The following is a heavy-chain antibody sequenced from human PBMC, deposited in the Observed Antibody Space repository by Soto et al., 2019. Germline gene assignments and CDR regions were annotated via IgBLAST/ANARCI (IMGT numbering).Heavy chain of an antibody. CDR1: GYTFTSYG. CDR2: ISAYNGNT. V-gene: IGHV1-18*01. D-gene: IGHD2-8*01. J-gene: IGHJ6*02. Sequence: QVQLVQSGAEVKKPGASVKVSCKASGYTFTSYGISWVRQAPGQGLEWMGWISAYNGNTNYAQKFQGRVTMTTDTXTRTGYMELRSLRYDDTAMYYRARGGKYCTDGLSSFYGMELWGQGTTVTVSS. CDR3: ARGGKYCTDGLSSFYGMEL.